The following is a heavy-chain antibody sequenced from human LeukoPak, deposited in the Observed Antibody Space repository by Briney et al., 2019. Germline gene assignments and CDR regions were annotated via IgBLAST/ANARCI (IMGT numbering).Heavy chain of an antibody. V-gene: IGHV3-7*05. Sequence: TGGSLRLSCAASGFTFNIDWMSWVRQAPGKGLEWVANIKQDGSEKYYVDSVKGRFTISRDNAKNSLYLQMNSLRAEDTAVYYCARGGSGFERYFDLWGCGTLVTVSS. J-gene: IGHJ2*01. CDR2: IKQDGSEK. CDR3: ARGGSGFERYFDL. CDR1: GFTFNIDW. D-gene: IGHD6-19*01.